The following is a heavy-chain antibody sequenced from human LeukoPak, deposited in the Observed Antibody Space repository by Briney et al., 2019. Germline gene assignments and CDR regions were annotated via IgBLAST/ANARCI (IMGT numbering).Heavy chain of an antibody. D-gene: IGHD5-24*01. CDR2: INHSGST. V-gene: IGHV4-34*01. J-gene: IGHJ4*02. CDR3: ARGDGYFDY. Sequence: SETLSLTCAVYGGPFSGYYWSWIRQPPGKGLEWIGEINHSGSTNYNPSLKSRVTISVDTSKNQFSLKLSSVTAADTAVYYCARGDGYFDYWGQGTLVTVSS. CDR1: GGPFSGYY.